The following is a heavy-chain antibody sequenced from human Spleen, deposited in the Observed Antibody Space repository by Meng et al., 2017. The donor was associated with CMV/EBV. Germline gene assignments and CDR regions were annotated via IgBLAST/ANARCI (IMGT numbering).Heavy chain of an antibody. D-gene: IGHD5-12*01. J-gene: IGHJ5*02. CDR1: GDSISTNNYY. V-gene: IGHV4-39*07. CDR3: ARGLRRSGYNFNWFDP. Sequence: SETLSLTCTVSGDSISTNNYYWGWIRQPPGKGLEWIGSIYYGGSTYSNPSLKSGVTISIDTSKNQFSLKLSSVTAADTAVYYCARGLRRSGYNFNWFDPWGQGTLVTVSS. CDR2: IYYGGST.